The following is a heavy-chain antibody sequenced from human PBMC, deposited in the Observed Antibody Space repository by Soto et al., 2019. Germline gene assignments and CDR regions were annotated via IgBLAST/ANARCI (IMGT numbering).Heavy chain of an antibody. CDR3: ARDREYYYDSRPAVWFDP. Sequence: ASVKVSCKASGGTFSSYAISWVRQAPGQGLEWMGGISAYNGNTNYAQKLQGRVTMTTDTSTSTAYMELRSLRSDDTAVYYCARDREYYYDSRPAVWFDPWGQGTLVTVSS. CDR2: ISAYNGNT. CDR1: GGTFSSYA. J-gene: IGHJ5*02. V-gene: IGHV1-18*01. D-gene: IGHD3-22*01.